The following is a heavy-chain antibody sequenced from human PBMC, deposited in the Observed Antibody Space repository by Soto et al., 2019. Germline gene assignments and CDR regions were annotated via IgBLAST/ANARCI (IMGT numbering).Heavy chain of an antibody. CDR1: SASVSGFY. Sequence: ATLAVTFTVSSASVSGFYGSWIRKSAGKGLEWIGRIYATGTTDYNPSLKSRVMMSVDTSKKQFSLKLRSVTAADTAVYYCVRDGTKTLRDWFDHWGQGISVTV. J-gene: IGHJ5*02. CDR2: IYATGTT. CDR3: VRDGTKTLRDWFDH. V-gene: IGHV4-4*07. D-gene: IGHD1-1*01.